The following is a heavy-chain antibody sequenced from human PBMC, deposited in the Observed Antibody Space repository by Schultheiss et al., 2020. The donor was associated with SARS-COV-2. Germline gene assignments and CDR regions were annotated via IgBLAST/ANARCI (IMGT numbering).Heavy chain of an antibody. CDR2: ISAYNGNT. V-gene: IGHV1-18*04. D-gene: IGHD4-11*01. Sequence: ASVKVSCKASGYTFTSYGISWVRQAPGQGLKWMGWISAYNGNTNYAQKLQGRVTMTTDTSTSTAYMELRSLRSDDTAVYYCARDQWKTTRYYYGMDVWGQGTTVTVSS. CDR3: ARDQWKTTRYYYGMDV. CDR1: GYTFTSYG. J-gene: IGHJ6*02.